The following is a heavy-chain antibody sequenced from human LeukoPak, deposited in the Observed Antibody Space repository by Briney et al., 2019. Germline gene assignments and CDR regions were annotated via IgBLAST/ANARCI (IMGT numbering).Heavy chain of an antibody. Sequence: PGGSPRLTCAASGFTFSSYWMSWVRQAPGKGLEWVANIKQDGSEKYYVDSVKGRFTISRDNAKNSLYLQMNSLRAEDTAVYYCARDGENYYDSSGYWYYWGQGTLVTVSS. CDR1: GFTFSSYW. CDR2: IKQDGSEK. CDR3: ARDGENYYDSSGYWYY. J-gene: IGHJ4*02. D-gene: IGHD3-22*01. V-gene: IGHV3-7*01.